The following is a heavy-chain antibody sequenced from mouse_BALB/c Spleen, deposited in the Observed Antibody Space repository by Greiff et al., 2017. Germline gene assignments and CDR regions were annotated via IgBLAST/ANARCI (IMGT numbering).Heavy chain of an antibody. Sequence: QVQLQQSGAELVRPGSSVKISCKASGYAFSSYWMNWVKQRPGQGLEWIGQIYPGDGDTNYNGKFKGKATLTADKSSSTAYMQLSSLTSEDSAVYYCARGDDGYYVGFAYWGQGTLVTVSA. J-gene: IGHJ3*01. CDR2: IYPGDGDT. CDR3: ARGDDGYYVGFAY. V-gene: IGHV1-80*01. CDR1: GYAFSSYW. D-gene: IGHD2-3*01.